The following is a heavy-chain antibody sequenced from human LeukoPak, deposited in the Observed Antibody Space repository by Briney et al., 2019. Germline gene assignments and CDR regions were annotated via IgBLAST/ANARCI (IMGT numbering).Heavy chain of an antibody. D-gene: IGHD2-21*01. J-gene: IGHJ2*01. CDR2: IYYNNNT. CDR1: EGSISRGDYY. Sequence: PSQTLSLTCTVSEGSISRGDYYWSWVRQPPGKGLEWIGFIYYNNNTYYNPSLKSRVTISLDTSTTNFSLRLSSVSAADTAVYFCARVVGRTRRILGYWFFDLWGRGTLVTVSS. CDR3: ARVVGRTRRILGYWFFDL. V-gene: IGHV4-30-4*01.